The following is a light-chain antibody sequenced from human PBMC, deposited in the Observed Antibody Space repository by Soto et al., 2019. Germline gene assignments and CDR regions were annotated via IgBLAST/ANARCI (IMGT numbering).Light chain of an antibody. CDR1: SSDIGAYNY. Sequence: QSALTQPASVSGSPGQSITISCTGTSSDIGAYNYVSWYQQHPGKAPKLMIYEVSNRPSGVSNRFSGSKSGNKASLTISGLQAEDEADYYCSSYTRTTLVFGGGTKLTVL. V-gene: IGLV2-14*01. CDR3: SSYTRTTLV. J-gene: IGLJ2*01. CDR2: EVS.